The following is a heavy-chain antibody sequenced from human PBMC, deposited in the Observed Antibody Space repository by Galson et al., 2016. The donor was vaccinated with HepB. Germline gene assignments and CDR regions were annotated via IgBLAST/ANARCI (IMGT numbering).Heavy chain of an antibody. CDR3: TRDLADGYGLDV. J-gene: IGHJ6*02. CDR1: GDSISSSHW. D-gene: IGHD5-24*01. Sequence: ETLSLTCDVSGDSISSSHWWGWVRQPPGKGLEWIGEIYHIGSTNYNPTLKSRLTLSVDKSKNHFSLNLSSVTAADTAVYYCTRDLADGYGLDVWGQGATVIVSS. CDR2: IYHIGST. V-gene: IGHV4-4*02.